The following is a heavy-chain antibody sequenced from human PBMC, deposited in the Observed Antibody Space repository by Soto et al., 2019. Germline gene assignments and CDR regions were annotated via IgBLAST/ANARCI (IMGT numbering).Heavy chain of an antibody. V-gene: IGHV3-53*01. CDR2: IYRGGST. CDR3: ARGWPTVTGYFDY. Sequence: SLRLSCAASGFSVSSNYISWVRQAPGKGLEWVSVIYRGGSTDYADSVKGRFTISRDNSKNTLYLQMNSLTVEDTAVYYCARGWPTVTGYFDYWGQGTLVTVSS. J-gene: IGHJ4*02. D-gene: IGHD4-17*01. CDR1: GFSVSSNY.